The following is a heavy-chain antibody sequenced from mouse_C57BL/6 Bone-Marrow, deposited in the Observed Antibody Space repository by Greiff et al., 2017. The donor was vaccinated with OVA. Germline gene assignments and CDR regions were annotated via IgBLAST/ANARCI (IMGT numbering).Heavy chain of an antibody. D-gene: IGHD1-1*01. J-gene: IGHJ2*01. V-gene: IGHV1-64*01. CDR3: VITTVYYFDY. CDR1: GYTFTSYW. CDR2: IHPNSGST. Sequence: QVQLQQPGAELVKPGASVKLSCKASGYTFTSYWMHWVKQRPGQGLEWIGMIHPNSGSTNYNEKFKSKATLTVDKSSSTAYMQLSSLTSEDSAVYYCVITTVYYFDYWGQGTTLTVSS.